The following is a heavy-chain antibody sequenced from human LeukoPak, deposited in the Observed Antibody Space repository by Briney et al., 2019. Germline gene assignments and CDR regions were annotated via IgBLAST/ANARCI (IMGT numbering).Heavy chain of an antibody. CDR1: GGSISSYY. D-gene: IGHD3-22*01. J-gene: IGHJ5*02. CDR3: ARHGGSHLSMIVRWWFDP. CDR2: IYYSGIT. V-gene: IGHV4-59*08. Sequence: SETLSLTCTVSGGSISSYYWSWIRQPPGKGLEWIGYIYYSGITNYNPSLKSRVTISVDTSKNQFSLKLSSVTAADTAVYYCARHGGSHLSMIVRWWFDPWGQGTLVTVSS.